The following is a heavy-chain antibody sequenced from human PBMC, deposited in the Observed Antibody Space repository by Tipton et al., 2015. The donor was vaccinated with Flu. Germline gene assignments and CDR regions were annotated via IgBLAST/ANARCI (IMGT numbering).Heavy chain of an antibody. CDR2: ISSSGSTI. D-gene: IGHD6-19*01. CDR1: GFTFSSYV. Sequence: SLRLSCAASGFTFSSYVMNWVRQAPGKGLEWVSYISSSGSTIYYADSVKGRFTISRDNAKNSLYLQMNSLRAEDTAVYYCAREQQWLNGDYWGQGTLVTVTS. J-gene: IGHJ4*02. V-gene: IGHV3-48*03. CDR3: AREQQWLNGDY.